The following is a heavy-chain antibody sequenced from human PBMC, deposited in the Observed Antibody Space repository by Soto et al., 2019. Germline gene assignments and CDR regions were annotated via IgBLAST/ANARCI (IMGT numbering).Heavy chain of an antibody. CDR1: GGTFSSYA. CDR2: IIPIFGTA. D-gene: IGHD1-1*01. V-gene: IGHV1-69*13. Sequence: GASVKVSCQASGGTFSSYAISWVRQAPGQGLEWMGGIIPIFGTANYAQKFQGRVTITADESTSTAYMELSSLRSEDTAVYYCARNDHSPQFPFDYWGQGTLVTVSS. CDR3: ARNDHSPQFPFDY. J-gene: IGHJ4*02.